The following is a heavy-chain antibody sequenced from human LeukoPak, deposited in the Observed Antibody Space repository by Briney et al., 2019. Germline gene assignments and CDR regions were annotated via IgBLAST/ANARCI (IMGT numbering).Heavy chain of an antibody. CDR2: ISGSGGTI. Sequence: GGSLRLSCAASGLTFSSYAMNWVRQAPGKGLEWVSVISGSGGTIYYADSVKGRFTISRDNSKNTLYLQMNSLRAEDTAVYFCAKVGPVTGTRAQDYWGQGTLITVSS. J-gene: IGHJ4*02. CDR3: AKVGPVTGTRAQDY. D-gene: IGHD6-19*01. V-gene: IGHV3-23*01. CDR1: GLTFSSYA.